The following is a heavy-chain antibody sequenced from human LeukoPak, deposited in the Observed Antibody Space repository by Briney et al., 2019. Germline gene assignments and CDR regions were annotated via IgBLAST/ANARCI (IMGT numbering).Heavy chain of an antibody. Sequence: SETLSLTCTVSGYSISSGYYWGWIRQPPGKGLEWIGSIYHSGSTYYNPSLKSRVTISVDTSKNQFSLKLSSVTAADTAVYYCARRGYCSGGSCYSEFGLDYWGQGTLVTVSS. CDR2: IYHSGST. D-gene: IGHD2-15*01. V-gene: IGHV4-38-2*02. CDR1: GYSISSGYY. CDR3: ARRGYCSGGSCYSEFGLDY. J-gene: IGHJ4*02.